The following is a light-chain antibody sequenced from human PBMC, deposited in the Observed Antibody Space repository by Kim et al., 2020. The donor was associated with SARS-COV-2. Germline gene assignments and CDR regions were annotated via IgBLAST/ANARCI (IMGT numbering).Light chain of an antibody. CDR1: QSVDTNY. CDR3: QQYDGLPT. Sequence: LSPGAIAPLSCRASQSVDTNYLAWYQQKPGQAPRLLIYGASSRATDIPNRFSGSGSGTDFTLTISRLEPEDFAVYYCQQYDGLPTFGGGTKVDIK. CDR2: GAS. J-gene: IGKJ4*01. V-gene: IGKV3-20*01.